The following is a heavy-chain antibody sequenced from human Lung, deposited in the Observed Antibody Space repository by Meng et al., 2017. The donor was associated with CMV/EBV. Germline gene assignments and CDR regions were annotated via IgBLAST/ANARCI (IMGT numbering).Heavy chain of an antibody. Sequence: SVXVSXXASGYTFTGYYMHWVRQAPGQGLEWMGWISPNSGGTNYAQNFQGRVTMTRDTSISTAYMELSRLRSDDTAVYYCARGDYSSTPPFDYWGQGTLVTVSS. CDR3: ARGDYSSTPPFDY. CDR2: ISPNSGGT. D-gene: IGHD6-13*01. J-gene: IGHJ4*02. CDR1: GYTFTGYY. V-gene: IGHV1-2*02.